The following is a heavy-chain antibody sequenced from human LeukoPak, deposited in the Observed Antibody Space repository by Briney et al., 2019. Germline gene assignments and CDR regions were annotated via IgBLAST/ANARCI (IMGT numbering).Heavy chain of an antibody. CDR1: GYTFTGYY. V-gene: IGHV1-2*02. CDR2: INSNSGGT. Sequence: ASVKVSCKASGYTFTGYYMHWVRQAPGQGLEWMGWINSNSGGTNYAQKFQGRVTMTRDMSTSTVYMELSSLRSEDTAVYYCARGIVVGPIYYMDVWGKGTTVTVSS. CDR3: ARGIVVGPIYYMDV. J-gene: IGHJ6*03. D-gene: IGHD2-2*01.